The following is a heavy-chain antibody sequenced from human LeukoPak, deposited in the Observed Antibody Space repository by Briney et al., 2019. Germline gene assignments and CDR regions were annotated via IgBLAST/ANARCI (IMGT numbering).Heavy chain of an antibody. CDR2: IYYSGST. V-gene: IGHV4-39*07. Sequence: SSETLSLTCTVSGGSISSSSYSWGWIRQPPGKGLEWIGSIYYSGSTYYNPSLKSRITISVDTSKNQFSLKLSSVTAADTAVYYCARDPYYYDSSGFSPYYFDYWGQGTLVTVSS. CDR1: GGSISSSSYS. J-gene: IGHJ4*02. CDR3: ARDPYYYDSSGFSPYYFDY. D-gene: IGHD3-22*01.